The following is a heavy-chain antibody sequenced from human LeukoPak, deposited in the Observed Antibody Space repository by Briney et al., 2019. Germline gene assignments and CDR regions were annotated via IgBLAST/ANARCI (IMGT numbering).Heavy chain of an antibody. J-gene: IGHJ4*02. D-gene: IGHD6-13*01. V-gene: IGHV3-53*01. Sequence: GSLSLSFAASGFTVSNNYMNWVRPAPGKGLEWVSLIYSGGTTKYAYSVKGRFTISRDNSKNTLYLQMNSLRVEDTAMYYCARDPPGIAASGTGGWGQGTLVTVSS. CDR3: ARDPPGIAASGTGG. CDR2: IYSGGTT. CDR1: GFTVSNNY.